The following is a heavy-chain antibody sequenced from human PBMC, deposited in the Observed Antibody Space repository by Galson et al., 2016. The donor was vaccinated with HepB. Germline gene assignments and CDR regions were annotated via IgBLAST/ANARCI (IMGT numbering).Heavy chain of an antibody. J-gene: IGHJ2*01. CDR1: GYNSADYW. Sequence: QSGAEVKKAGEYLSISCKGSGYNSADYWISWMRQMPGKGLEWMGRIEVGNSATYYSPSFRDHVTLSADRSISTAYLQLSSLKASDTAVYYCARHFDWGWYLDLWGRGTLVSVSS. CDR2: IEVGNSAT. V-gene: IGHV5-10-1*01. D-gene: IGHD7-27*01. CDR3: ARHFDWGWYLDL.